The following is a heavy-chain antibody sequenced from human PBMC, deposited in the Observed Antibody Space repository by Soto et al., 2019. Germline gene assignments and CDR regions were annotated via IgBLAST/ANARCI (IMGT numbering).Heavy chain of an antibody. CDR2: ISYDGSNK. V-gene: IGHV3-30-3*01. CDR3: ARDVIVGADGH. Sequence: PGGSLSLSCAASGFPFSSYAMHWVRQAPGKGLEWVAVISYDGSNKYYADSVKGRFTISRDNSKNSLYLQMNSLRAEDTAVYYCARDVIVGADGHWGQGTLVTVSS. J-gene: IGHJ4*02. CDR1: GFPFSSYA. D-gene: IGHD1-26*01.